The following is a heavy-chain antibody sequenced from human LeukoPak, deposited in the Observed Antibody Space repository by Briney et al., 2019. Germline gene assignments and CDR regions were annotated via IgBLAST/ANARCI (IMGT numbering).Heavy chain of an antibody. CDR2: IHYSGNT. V-gene: IGHV4-39*07. J-gene: IGHJ6*03. D-gene: IGHD4/OR15-4a*01. CDR1: GGSISSRGYY. Sequence: PSETLSLTCTVSGGSISSRGYYWGWIRQPPGKGLEWIGSIHYSGNTYYNSSLKSRVTVSVDTSKSQFSLNLSSVTAADTAVYYCAKVPFYYFYYIDVWGKGTTVTVSS. CDR3: AKVPFYYFYYIDV.